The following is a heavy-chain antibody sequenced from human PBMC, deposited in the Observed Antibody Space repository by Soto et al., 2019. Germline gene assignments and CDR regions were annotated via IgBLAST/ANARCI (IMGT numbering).Heavy chain of an antibody. CDR1: GGSISGDY. CDR2: THYSETA. Sequence: QVQLQESGPGLVKPSETLSLTCSVSGGSISGDYWSWVRQPPGKGLEWIGFTHYSETAYYNPSLKSPLTLSLHTSHTSFALLLASVPAADPAVYYCARLGVFGDVGSSFDYWGQGSLVTVSS. J-gene: IGHJ4*02. CDR3: ARLGVFGDVGSSFDY. D-gene: IGHD2-21*01. V-gene: IGHV4-59*12.